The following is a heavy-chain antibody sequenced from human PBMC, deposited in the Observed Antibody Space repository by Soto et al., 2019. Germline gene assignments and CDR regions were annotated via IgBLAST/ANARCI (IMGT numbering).Heavy chain of an antibody. D-gene: IGHD2-21*01. J-gene: IGHJ5*02. CDR2: IYVTGAV. CDR3: ARLRIATNNYKWFDP. CDR1: GAALNSGNYY. V-gene: IGHV4-31*03. Sequence: SETLSLTCIVSGAALNSGNYYWSWIRQVPGKGLEWIGHIYVTGAVDYNPSLSDRITISQDTSERQFSLNLRLVTAADTAVYYCARLRIATNNYKWFDPWGQGTLVTVSS.